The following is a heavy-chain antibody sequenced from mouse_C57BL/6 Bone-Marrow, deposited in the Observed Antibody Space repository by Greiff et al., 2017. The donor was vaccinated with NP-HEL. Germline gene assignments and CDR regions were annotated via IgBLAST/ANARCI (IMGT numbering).Heavy chain of an antibody. D-gene: IGHD2-3*01. CDR2: IWSGGST. CDR3: ATYYDGYSFDY. J-gene: IGHJ2*01. V-gene: IGHV2-2*01. Sequence: VKLMESGPGLVQPSQSLSITCTVSGFSLTSYGVHWVRQSPGKGLEWLGVIWSGGSTDYNAAFISRLSISKDNSKSQVFFKMNSLQADDTAIYYCATYYDGYSFDYWGQGTTLTVSS. CDR1: GFSLTSYG.